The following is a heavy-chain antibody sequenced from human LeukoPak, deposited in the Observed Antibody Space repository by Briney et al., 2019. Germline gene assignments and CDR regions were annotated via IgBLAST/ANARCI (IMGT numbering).Heavy chain of an antibody. D-gene: IGHD6-19*01. CDR2: IYSGGST. Sequence: PGGSLRLSCAASGFTVSSNYMSWVRQAPGKGLEWVSVIYSGGSTYYADSVKGRFTISRDNSKNTLYLQMNSLRAEDTAVYYCASSSGWYRLGYWGQGTLVTVSS. CDR3: ASSSGWYRLGY. V-gene: IGHV3-66*01. CDR1: GFTVSSNY. J-gene: IGHJ4*02.